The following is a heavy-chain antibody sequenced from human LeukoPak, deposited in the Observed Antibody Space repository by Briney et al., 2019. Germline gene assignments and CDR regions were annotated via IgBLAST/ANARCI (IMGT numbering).Heavy chain of an antibody. Sequence: GGSLRLSCAASGFTFSSYGMHWVRQAPGKGLEWVAFIRYDGSNKYYADSVKGRFTISRDNSKNTLNLQMNSLRAEDTAVYYCARDVYYGGKGDAFDIWGQGTMVTVSS. V-gene: IGHV3-30*02. CDR3: ARDVYYGGKGDAFDI. D-gene: IGHD4-23*01. J-gene: IGHJ3*02. CDR1: GFTFSSYG. CDR2: IRYDGSNK.